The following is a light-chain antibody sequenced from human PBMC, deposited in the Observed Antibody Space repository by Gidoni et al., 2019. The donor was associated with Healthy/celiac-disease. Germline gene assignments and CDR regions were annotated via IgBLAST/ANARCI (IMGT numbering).Light chain of an antibody. CDR2: EVS. Sequence: QSALTQTPSASGSHGQSVTISCTGTSSDVGVYNYVSWYQQHPGKAPKRMISEVSKRPSGVPVRFSCSKSGNTASLTVSGLQAGDGADYYCSSYAGSNNWVFGGGTKLTVL. CDR1: SSDVGVYNY. V-gene: IGLV2-8*01. J-gene: IGLJ3*02. CDR3: SSYAGSNNWV.